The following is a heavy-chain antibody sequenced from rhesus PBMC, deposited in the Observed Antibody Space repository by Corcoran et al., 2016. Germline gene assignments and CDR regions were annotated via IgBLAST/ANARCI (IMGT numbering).Heavy chain of an antibody. D-gene: IGHD3-22*01. V-gene: IGHV4-122*02. CDR1: GYSISSGYG. CDR3: VRDNNNYVYWYFDL. Sequence: QLQLQESGPGLVKPSETLSLTCAVSGYSISSGYGWSWIRQSPGKGLEWIAFISYSGSTSYNPSIKSRVTISRDTSKNQFSLNLNSVTAADTAVYYCVRDNNNYVYWYFDLWGPGTPITISS. CDR2: ISYSGST. J-gene: IGHJ2*01.